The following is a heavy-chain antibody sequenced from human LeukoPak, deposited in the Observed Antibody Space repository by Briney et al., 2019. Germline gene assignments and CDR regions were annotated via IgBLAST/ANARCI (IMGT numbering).Heavy chain of an antibody. V-gene: IGHV4-39*07. Sequence: SETLSLTCTVSGGSISSSSYYWGWIRQPPGKGLEWIGSIYYSGSTYYNPSLKSRVTISVDTSKNQFSLKLSSVTAADTAVYYCARPRFEYSSSSGYYYMDVWGKGTTVTVS. J-gene: IGHJ6*03. CDR1: GGSISSSSYY. CDR2: IYYSGST. CDR3: ARPRFEYSSSSGYYYMDV. D-gene: IGHD6-6*01.